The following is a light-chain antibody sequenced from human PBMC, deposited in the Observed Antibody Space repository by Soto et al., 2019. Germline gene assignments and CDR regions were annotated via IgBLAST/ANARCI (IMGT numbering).Light chain of an antibody. J-gene: IGLJ2*01. CDR3: CSYTSSSTLRV. V-gene: IGLV2-14*01. CDR2: DVS. Sequence: QSALTQPASVSGSPGQSITISCTGTSSDVGGYNYVSWYQQHPGKAPKLMIYDVSNWPSGVSNRFSGSKSGNTASLTISGLQAEDEADYYCCSYTSSSTLRVFGGGTKVTVL. CDR1: SSDVGGYNY.